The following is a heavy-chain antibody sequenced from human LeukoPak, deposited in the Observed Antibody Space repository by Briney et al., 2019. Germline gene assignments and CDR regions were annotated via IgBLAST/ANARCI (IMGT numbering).Heavy chain of an antibody. D-gene: IGHD2-15*01. V-gene: IGHV1-69*13. CDR3: ARDHCSPGTCLGGH. CDR1: GGTFSNLG. Sequence: ASVKVSCKASGGTFSNLGISWVRQAPGQGLEWMGGIIPISGPANFAQKFQGRVTITADESTSTTYMELTSLRSEDTAIYYCARDHCSPGTCLGGHWGQGTLVTVSS. CDR2: IIPISGPA. J-gene: IGHJ4*02.